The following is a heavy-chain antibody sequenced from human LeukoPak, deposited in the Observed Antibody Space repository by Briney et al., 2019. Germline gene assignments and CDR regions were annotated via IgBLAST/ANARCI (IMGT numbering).Heavy chain of an antibody. J-gene: IGHJ4*02. CDR1: GFTFSSYG. CDR3: AKVMAVVRGALDY. V-gene: IGHV3-30*18. CDR2: ISYDGSNK. D-gene: IGHD3-10*01. Sequence: TGGSLRLSCAASGFTFSSYGMHWVRQAPGKGLEWVAVISYDGSNKFYADSVKGRFTISRDNSKNTLYLQMNSLRAEDTAVYYCAKVMAVVRGALDYWGQGTLVTVSS.